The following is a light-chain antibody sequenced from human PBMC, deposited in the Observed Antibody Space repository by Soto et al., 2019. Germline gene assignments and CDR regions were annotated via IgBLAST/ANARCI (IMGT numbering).Light chain of an antibody. CDR2: AAS. V-gene: IGKV1-39*01. Sequence: DIQMTQSPSSLSASVGDRVTITCRASESIGRHLNWYQQKPGKAPKLLIYAASSLQNGVPSRFRGGGSGTDFTLTISNLQPEDFATYFCQQGYGTLSITFGQGTRLEIK. CDR3: QQGYGTLSIT. J-gene: IGKJ5*01. CDR1: ESIGRH.